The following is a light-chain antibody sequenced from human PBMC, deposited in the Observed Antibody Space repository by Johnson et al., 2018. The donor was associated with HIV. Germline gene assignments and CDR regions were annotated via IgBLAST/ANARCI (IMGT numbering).Light chain of an antibody. V-gene: IGLV1-51*01. CDR1: SSNIGNNY. CDR2: DTY. CDR3: GTRDSRLNAYV. J-gene: IGLJ1*01. Sequence: QSVLTQPPSVSAAPGQKVTISCSGSSSNIGNNYVSWYQQLPGTAPKLLIYDTYKRFFGIPDRFSGSKSGTSATLGITGLQTGDEADYYCGTRDSRLNAYVFGAGTKVTVL.